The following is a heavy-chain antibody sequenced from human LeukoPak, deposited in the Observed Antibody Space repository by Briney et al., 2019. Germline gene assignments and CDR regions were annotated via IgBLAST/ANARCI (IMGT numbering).Heavy chain of an antibody. CDR1: GGSFSGYY. CDR2: INHSGST. Sequence: SETLSLTCAVYGGSFSGYYWSWIRQPPGKGLEWIGEINHSGSTNYNPSLKSRVTISVDTSKNQFSLKLSSVTAADTAVYYRAIAWGSVVPAAIRWFDPWGQGTLVTVSS. V-gene: IGHV4-34*01. D-gene: IGHD2-2*02. J-gene: IGHJ5*02. CDR3: AIAWGSVVPAAIRWFDP.